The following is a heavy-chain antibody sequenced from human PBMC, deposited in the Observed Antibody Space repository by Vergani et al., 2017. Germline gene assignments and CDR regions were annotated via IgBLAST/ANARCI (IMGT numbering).Heavy chain of an antibody. J-gene: IGHJ6*03. V-gene: IGHV1-2*02. CDR1: GYTFTGYY. Sequence: QVQLVQSGAEVKKPGASVKVSCKASGYTFTGYYMHWVRQAPGQGLEWMGWINPNSGGTNYAQKFQGRVTMTRDTSLSTAYMGLSRLRSDDTAVYYWARXGPGDCSSTSCYAWDYYYYYYMDVWGKGTTVTVSS. CDR2: INPNSGGT. CDR3: ARXGPGDCSSTSCYAWDYYYYYYMDV. D-gene: IGHD2-2*01.